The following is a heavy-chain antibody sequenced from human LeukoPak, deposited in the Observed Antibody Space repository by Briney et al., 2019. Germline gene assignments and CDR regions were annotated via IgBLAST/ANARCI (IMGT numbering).Heavy chain of an antibody. CDR2: IYYSGST. D-gene: IGHD3-22*01. CDR1: RGSISTYY. J-gene: IGHJ3*02. V-gene: IGHV4-59*01. Sequence: SETLSLTFTVSRGSISTYYWNWIRQPPWKELEWIGYIYYSGSTNYNPSLTGRVTISVDTSKNQFSLKLSSVTAADTTMYYCAREYNYYDSSGWDAFEIWGQGTMVTVSS. CDR3: AREYNYYDSSGWDAFEI.